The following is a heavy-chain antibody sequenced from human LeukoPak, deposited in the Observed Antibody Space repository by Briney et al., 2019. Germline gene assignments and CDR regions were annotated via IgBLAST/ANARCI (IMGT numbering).Heavy chain of an antibody. CDR2: IYHSGST. CDR3: ARDHPDYGGNSGGIDY. Sequence: SETLSLTCAVSGGSLSGSNWWSWVRQPPGKGLEWIGEIYHSGSTNYNPSLKSRVTISVDKSKNQFSLKLSSVTAADTAVYYCARDHPDYGGNSGGIDYWGQGTLVTVSS. D-gene: IGHD4-23*01. CDR1: GGSLSGSNW. J-gene: IGHJ4*02. V-gene: IGHV4-4*02.